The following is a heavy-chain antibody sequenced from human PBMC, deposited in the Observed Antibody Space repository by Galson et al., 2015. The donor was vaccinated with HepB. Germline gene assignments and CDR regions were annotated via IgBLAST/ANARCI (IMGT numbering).Heavy chain of an antibody. CDR1: GFTVSSNY. CDR3: ARVGDCSSTSCQGYYYYGMDV. D-gene: IGHD2-2*01. V-gene: IGHV3-53*01. CDR2: IYSGGST. Sequence: SLRLSCAASGFTVSSNYMSWVRQAPGKGLEWVSVIYSGGSTYYADSVKGRFTISRDNSKNTLYLQMNSLRAEDTAVYYCARVGDCSSTSCQGYYYYGMDVWGQGTTVTVSS. J-gene: IGHJ6*02.